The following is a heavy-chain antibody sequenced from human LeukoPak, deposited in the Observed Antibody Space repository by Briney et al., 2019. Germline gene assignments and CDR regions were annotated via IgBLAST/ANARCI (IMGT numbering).Heavy chain of an antibody. Sequence: SETLSLTCTVSGGSISSGGYYWSWIRQHPGKGLEWIGYIYYSGSTYYNPSLKSRVTISVDTSKNQFSLKLSSVTAADTAVYYCARWCYSSGWEEYYGMDVWGQGTTVTVSS. CDR2: IYYSGST. J-gene: IGHJ6*02. D-gene: IGHD6-19*01. V-gene: IGHV4-31*03. CDR1: GGSISSGGYY. CDR3: ARWCYSSGWEEYYGMDV.